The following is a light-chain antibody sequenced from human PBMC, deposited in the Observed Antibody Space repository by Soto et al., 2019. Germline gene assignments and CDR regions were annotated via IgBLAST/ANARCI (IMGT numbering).Light chain of an antibody. J-gene: IGKJ1*01. Sequence: DIQMTQSPSTLSASVGDRVTITCRANQSINSWLAWYQQKPGKAPNLLIYKASSLESGVPSRFSGSGSGTEFTLTISSLQPDDFATYYCQQYSSYSGTFGQGTTVEI. CDR2: KAS. V-gene: IGKV1-5*03. CDR1: QSINSW. CDR3: QQYSSYSGT.